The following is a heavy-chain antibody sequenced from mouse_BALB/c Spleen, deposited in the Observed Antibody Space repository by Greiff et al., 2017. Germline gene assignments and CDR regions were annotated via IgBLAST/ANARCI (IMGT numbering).Heavy chain of an antibody. V-gene: IGHV5-12-1*01. J-gene: IGHJ1*01. CDR1: GFAFSSYD. Sequence: DVKLVESGGGLVKPGGSLKLSCAASGFAFSSYDMSWVRQTPEKRLEWVAYISSGGGSTYYPDTVKGRFTISRDNAKNTLYLQMSSLKSEDTAMYYCARQPFYGNYWYFDVWGAGTTVTVSS. CDR3: ARQPFYGNYWYFDV. D-gene: IGHD2-10*01. CDR2: ISSGGGST.